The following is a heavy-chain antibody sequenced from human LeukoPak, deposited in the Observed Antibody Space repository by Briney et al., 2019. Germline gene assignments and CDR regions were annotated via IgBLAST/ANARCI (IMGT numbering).Heavy chain of an antibody. Sequence: GGSLRLSCAASGFTFSSSCMTWVRQAPGKGLGWVSVVYSDGGAKYADSVKDRFNISRDNSKNMLYLEMNSLRVEDTAVYYCARDRGFGGPQGDNWFDHWGQGTLVTVSS. V-gene: IGHV3-53*01. CDR1: GFTFSSSC. J-gene: IGHJ5*02. CDR2: VYSDGGA. D-gene: IGHD3-16*01. CDR3: ARDRGFGGPQGDNWFDH.